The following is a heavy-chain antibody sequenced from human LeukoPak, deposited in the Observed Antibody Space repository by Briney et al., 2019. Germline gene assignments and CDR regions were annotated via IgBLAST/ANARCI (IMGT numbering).Heavy chain of an antibody. J-gene: IGHJ6*02. Sequence: SETLSLTCTVSGGSISSGGYYWSWIRQHPGKGLEWIGYIYYSGSTYYNPSLKSRVTISVDTSKNQFSLKLSSVTAADTAVYYCARDTAAAGTDYYYGMDVWGQGTTVTVSS. CDR1: GGSISSGGYY. D-gene: IGHD6-13*01. V-gene: IGHV4-31*03. CDR3: ARDTAAAGTDYYYGMDV. CDR2: IYYSGST.